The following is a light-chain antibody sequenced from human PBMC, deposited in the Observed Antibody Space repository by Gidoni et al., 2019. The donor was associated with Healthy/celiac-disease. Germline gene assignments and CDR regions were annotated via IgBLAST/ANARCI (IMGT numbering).Light chain of an antibody. Sequence: EIVMTQSPATLSVSPGERDTLSCRARQSVNSNLAWYQQKPGQAPRLLIYGASTRATGIPARFSGSGSGTEFTLTISSLQSEDFAVYYCQQYNNWPPWTFGQGTKVEIK. J-gene: IGKJ1*01. V-gene: IGKV3-15*01. CDR3: QQYNNWPPWT. CDR1: QSVNSN. CDR2: GAS.